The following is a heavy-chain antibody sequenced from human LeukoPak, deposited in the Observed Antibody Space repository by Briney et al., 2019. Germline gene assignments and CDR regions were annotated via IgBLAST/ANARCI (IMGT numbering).Heavy chain of an antibody. CDR2: IAHRGSS. CDR3: ATRSSTLAAARCFDD. CDR1: GESFSAYY. Sequence: SETLSLTCAVHGESFSAYYWSWIRQVPGKGLEWFGEIAHRGSSNYNPPLKSRATISVDTSKNHFSLSLTSVTAADTAVYYCATRSSTLAAARCFDDWGQGTVVTVSS. D-gene: IGHD6-6*01. J-gene: IGHJ4*03. V-gene: IGHV4-34*01.